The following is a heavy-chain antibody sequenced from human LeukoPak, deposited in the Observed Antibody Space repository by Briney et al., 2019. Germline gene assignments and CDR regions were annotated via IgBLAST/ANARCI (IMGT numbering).Heavy chain of an antibody. V-gene: IGHV3-30-3*01. Sequence: GGSLRLSCAASGFTFSSYAMHWVRQAPGKGLEWVAAISYDGSNKYYADSVKGRFTISRDNSKNTLYLQMNSLRAEDTAVYYCARREGAKARGDYWGQGTLVTVSS. D-gene: IGHD1-26*01. CDR3: ARREGAKARGDY. J-gene: IGHJ4*02. CDR1: GFTFSSYA. CDR2: ISYDGSNK.